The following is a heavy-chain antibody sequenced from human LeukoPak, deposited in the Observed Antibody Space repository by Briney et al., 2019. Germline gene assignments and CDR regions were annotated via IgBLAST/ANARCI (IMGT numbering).Heavy chain of an antibody. V-gene: IGHV3-21*01. CDR3: ARAHSSSWEY. J-gene: IGHJ4*02. CDR2: INSGSSTM. CDR1: GFTFSDST. D-gene: IGHD6-13*01. Sequence: GGSLRLSCAASGFTFSDSTMNWVRQASGKGLEWVASINSGSSTMHYADSVKGRLTISRDNAKNSLYLQMNSLRAEDTAVYFCARAHSSSWEYWGQGALVTVSS.